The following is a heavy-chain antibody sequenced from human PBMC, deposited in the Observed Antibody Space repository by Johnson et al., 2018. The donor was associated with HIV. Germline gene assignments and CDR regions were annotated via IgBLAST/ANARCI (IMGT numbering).Heavy chain of an antibody. Sequence: QVQLVESGGGVVQPGRSLRLSCAASGFTFSSYGMHWVRQAPGKGLEWVAVISYDGSNKYYADSVKGRFTISRDNSKNTLYLQMNSLRAEDTAVYYCARDGGSTRGDAFDIWDQGTMVTVSS. V-gene: IGHV3-30*03. CDR1: GFTFSSYG. J-gene: IGHJ3*02. D-gene: IGHD1-26*01. CDR3: ARDGGSTRGDAFDI. CDR2: ISYDGSNK.